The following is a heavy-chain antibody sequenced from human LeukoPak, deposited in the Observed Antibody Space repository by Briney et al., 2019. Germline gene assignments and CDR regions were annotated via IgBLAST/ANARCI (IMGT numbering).Heavy chain of an antibody. CDR1: GFTFSSYA. D-gene: IGHD3-9*01. J-gene: IGHJ4*02. CDR3: SKRVLRYFEN. CDR2: ISYDGSKK. V-gene: IGHV3-30*18. Sequence: GGSLRLSCAASGFTFSSYAMSWVRQAPGKGLEWVAVISYDGSKKEYAESVKGRFTISRDNSKNTLYLQMNSLTTDDTAVYYCSKRVLRYFENWGQGTPVTVSS.